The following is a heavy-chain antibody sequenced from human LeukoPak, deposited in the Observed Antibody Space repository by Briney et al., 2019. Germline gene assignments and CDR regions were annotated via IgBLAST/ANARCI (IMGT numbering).Heavy chain of an antibody. CDR1: GFTFSSYW. CDR2: IKQDGSEK. J-gene: IGHJ6*04. V-gene: IGHV3-7*03. Sequence: PGESLRLSCAASGFTFSSYWMSWVRQAPGKGLEWVANIKQDGSEKYYVDSVKGRFTISRDNAKNSLYLQMNSLRAEDTAVYYCARYPGGYYYGMDVWGKGTTVTVSS. CDR3: ARYPGGYYYGMDV. D-gene: IGHD3-10*01.